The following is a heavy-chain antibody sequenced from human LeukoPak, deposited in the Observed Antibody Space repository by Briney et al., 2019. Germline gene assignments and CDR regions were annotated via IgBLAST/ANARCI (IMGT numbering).Heavy chain of an antibody. Sequence: PSETLSLTCAVSGGSISSSHWWSWVRQPPGKGLGWIGEIYHSGSTNYNPSLKSRVTISVDKSKNQFSLKLSSVTAADTAMYYCARKDYGSGSFSRSFDYWGQGTLVTVSS. CDR3: ARKDYGSGSFSRSFDY. D-gene: IGHD3-10*01. CDR1: GGSISSSHW. CDR2: IYHSGST. V-gene: IGHV4-4*02. J-gene: IGHJ4*02.